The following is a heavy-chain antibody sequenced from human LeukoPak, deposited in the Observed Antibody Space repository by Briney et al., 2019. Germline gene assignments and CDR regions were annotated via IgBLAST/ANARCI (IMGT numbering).Heavy chain of an antibody. CDR3: ARGGSGSGYLYYFDY. CDR2: INPNSGGI. CDR1: GYSFSDYS. J-gene: IGHJ4*02. D-gene: IGHD3-10*01. V-gene: IGHV1-2*06. Sequence: GASVKVSCKASGYSFSDYSMHWVRQAPGQGLEWMGRINPNSGGISYAQNFQGRVSMTRDTSISTTYMELSGRTSDDTAVYYCARGGSGSGYLYYFDYWGQGTLVSVSS.